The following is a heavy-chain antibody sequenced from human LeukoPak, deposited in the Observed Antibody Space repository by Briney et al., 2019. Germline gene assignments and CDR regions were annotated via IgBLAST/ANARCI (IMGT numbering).Heavy chain of an antibody. CDR3: AKKVNPYDSSGYYDY. D-gene: IGHD3-22*01. J-gene: IGHJ4*02. V-gene: IGHV3-23*01. CDR1: GFTFSSYA. Sequence: GGSLRLSCAASGFTFSSYAMSRVRQAPGKGLEWVSAISGSGGSTYYADSVKGRFTISRDNSKNTLYLQMNSLRAEDTAVYYCAKKVNPYDSSGYYDYWGQGTLVTVSS. CDR2: ISGSGGST.